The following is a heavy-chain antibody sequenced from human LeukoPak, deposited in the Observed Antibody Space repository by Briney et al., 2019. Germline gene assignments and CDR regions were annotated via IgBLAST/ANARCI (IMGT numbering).Heavy chain of an antibody. J-gene: IGHJ4*02. V-gene: IGHV3-11*05. Sequence: GGSLRLSCAASGFTFSDYNMTWIRQAPGKGLEWVSYISGSSIYTGYADSVKGRSTISRDNAKNSLYLQMNSLRAEDTALYYCVRDISGYYFDYWGQGTLVTVSS. D-gene: IGHD3-22*01. CDR3: VRDISGYYFDY. CDR2: ISGSSIYT. CDR1: GFTFSDYN.